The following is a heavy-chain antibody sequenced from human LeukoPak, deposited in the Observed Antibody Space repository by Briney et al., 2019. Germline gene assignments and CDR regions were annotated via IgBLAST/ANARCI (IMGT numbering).Heavy chain of an antibody. CDR2: IYHSGST. V-gene: IGHV4-4*02. Sequence: PSETLSLTCAVSGDSISSSNWWRWVRQPPGKGLEWIGEIYHSGSTNYNPSLKSRVTISVDKSKNQFSLKLSSVTAADTAVYYCARLVQDDILTGYSTYYFDYWGQGTLVTVSS. D-gene: IGHD3-9*01. CDR1: GDSISSSNW. J-gene: IGHJ4*02. CDR3: ARLVQDDILTGYSTYYFDY.